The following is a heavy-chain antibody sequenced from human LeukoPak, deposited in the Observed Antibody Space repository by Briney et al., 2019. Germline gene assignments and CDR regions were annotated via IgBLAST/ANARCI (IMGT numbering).Heavy chain of an antibody. CDR2: IYYSGST. Sequence: PSETLSLTCTVSGGSISTYYWTWIRQPPGKGLEWIGYIYYSGSTNYNPSLKSRVTILIDTSKNLFSLRLSSVTAADTAVYYCARDGSGSYSPINWFDPWGQGTLVTVSS. CDR3: ARDGSGSYSPINWFDP. CDR1: GGSISTYY. D-gene: IGHD3-10*01. J-gene: IGHJ5*02. V-gene: IGHV4-59*01.